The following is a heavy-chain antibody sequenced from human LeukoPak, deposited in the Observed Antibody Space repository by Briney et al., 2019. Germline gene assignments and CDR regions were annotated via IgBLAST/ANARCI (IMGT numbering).Heavy chain of an antibody. CDR1: GFTFSSYA. D-gene: IGHD6-19*01. CDR2: ISYDGSNK. J-gene: IGHJ6*02. Sequence: PGGSLRLSCAASGFTFSSYAMHWVRQAPGKGLEWVAVISYDGSNKYYADSVKGRFTISRDNSKNTLYLQMNSLRAEDTAVYYCARDKEPGSSGWYRKRYYGMDVWGQGTTVTVSS. CDR3: ARDKEPGSSGWYRKRYYGMDV. V-gene: IGHV3-30-3*01.